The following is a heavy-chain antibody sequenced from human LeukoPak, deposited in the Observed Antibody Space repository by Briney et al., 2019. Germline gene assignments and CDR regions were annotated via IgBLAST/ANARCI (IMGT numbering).Heavy chain of an antibody. Sequence: SETLSLTCTVSSGSISSSYWSWIRQPAGKGLEWIGRIYTSGSTTYNPSLKSRVTMSVDTSKNQFSLKLTSVTAADTAVHYCARGFSAAAALYFDYWGQGTLVTVSS. CDR3: ARGFSAAAALYFDY. J-gene: IGHJ4*02. CDR2: IYTSGST. D-gene: IGHD6-13*01. V-gene: IGHV4-4*07. CDR1: SGSISSSY.